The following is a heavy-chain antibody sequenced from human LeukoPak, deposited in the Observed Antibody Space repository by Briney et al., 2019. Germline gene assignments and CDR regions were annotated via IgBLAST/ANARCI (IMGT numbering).Heavy chain of an antibody. CDR3: ARALRFLEWFPHDAFDI. Sequence: PSETLSLTCTVSGGSISSYYWSWIRQPAGKGLEWIGRIYTSGSTNYNPSLKSRVTISVDKSKNQFSLKLSSVTAADTAVYYCARALRFLEWFPHDAFDIWGQGTMVTVSP. D-gene: IGHD3-3*01. CDR2: IYTSGST. J-gene: IGHJ3*02. V-gene: IGHV4-4*07. CDR1: GGSISSYY.